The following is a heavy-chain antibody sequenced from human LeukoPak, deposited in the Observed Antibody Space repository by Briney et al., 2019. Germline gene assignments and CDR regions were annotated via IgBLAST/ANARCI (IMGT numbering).Heavy chain of an antibody. D-gene: IGHD1-7*01. CDR3: ARRNYASAFDI. CDR1: GFTFSSYV. Sequence: GGYLRLSCAASGFTFSSYVMSWVRQAPGMGLEWVSLISSGGGSTYYAESVKGRLTISRDNSKNTLYLQMNSLRAEDTAVYYCARRNYASAFDIWGQGTMVTVSS. CDR2: ISSGGGST. J-gene: IGHJ3*02. V-gene: IGHV3-23*01.